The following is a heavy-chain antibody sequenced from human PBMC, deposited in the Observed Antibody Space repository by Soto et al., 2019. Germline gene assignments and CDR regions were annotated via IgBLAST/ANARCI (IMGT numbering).Heavy chain of an antibody. J-gene: IGHJ6*02. CDR2: IRIGPGIT. D-gene: IGHD5-18*01. Sequence: GGSLRLSCEVSGVNFRGYAMSWVRQAPGKGLEWVSGIRIGPGITYYADSVKGRFTISSDISRKTVYLQMNNLRGEDTALYFCARSRSAMADGMNVWGQGTTVTVSS. V-gene: IGHV3-23*01. CDR1: GVNFRGYA. CDR3: ARSRSAMADGMNV.